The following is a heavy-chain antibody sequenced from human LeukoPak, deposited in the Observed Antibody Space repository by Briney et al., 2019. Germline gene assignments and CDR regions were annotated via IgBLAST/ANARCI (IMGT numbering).Heavy chain of an antibody. CDR1: GGSISSYC. CDR3: ARDKAGMDV. CDR2: IYYSGST. Sequence: SETLSLTCTVSGGSISSYCWSWIRQPPGKELEWIGYIYYSGSTNYNPSLKSRVTISVDTSKNQFSLKLSSVTAADTAVYYCARDKAGMDVWGKGTTVTVSS. J-gene: IGHJ6*04. D-gene: IGHD6-13*01. V-gene: IGHV4-59*01.